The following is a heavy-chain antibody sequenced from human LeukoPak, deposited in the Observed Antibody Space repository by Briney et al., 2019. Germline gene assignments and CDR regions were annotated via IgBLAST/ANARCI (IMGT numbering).Heavy chain of an antibody. CDR2: ISGGGGST. CDR3: ARGMYYYGSGSSFDN. D-gene: IGHD3-10*01. V-gene: IGHV3-23*01. J-gene: IGHJ4*02. Sequence: GGSLRLSCAASGFTLSNYGMHWGRQAPGKGLEWVSAISGGGGSTYYADSVKGRFTISGDNSKNTLYLQMNSLRAEDTAVYYCARGMYYYGSGSSFDNWGQGTLVTVSS. CDR1: GFTLSNYG.